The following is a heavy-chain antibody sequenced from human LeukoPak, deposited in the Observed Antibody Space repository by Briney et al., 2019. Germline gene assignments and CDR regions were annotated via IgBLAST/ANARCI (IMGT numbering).Heavy chain of an antibody. CDR3: ARPRGGYSYAYDAFDI. Sequence: GGSLRLSCAASGFTFSSYGMNWVRQAPGKGLEWVSSISSSSSYIYYADSVKGRFTISRDNAKNSLFLQMHSLRAEDTAFYYCARPRGGYSYAYDAFDIWGQGTMVTVSS. J-gene: IGHJ3*02. CDR1: GFTFSSYG. CDR2: ISSSSSYI. D-gene: IGHD5-18*01. V-gene: IGHV3-21*01.